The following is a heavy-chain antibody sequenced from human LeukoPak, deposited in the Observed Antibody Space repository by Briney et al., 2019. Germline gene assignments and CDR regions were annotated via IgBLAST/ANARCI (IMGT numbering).Heavy chain of an antibody. CDR2: ISGSGGST. J-gene: IGHJ4*02. V-gene: IGHV3-23*01. D-gene: IGHD6-13*01. CDR3: AKDGSSWAFDY. Sequence: GGSLRLSCAASGFTFSSYDMSWVRQAPGKGLEWVAAISGSGGSTDYADSVKGRLTISRDNSKHTLYLQMNSLRAEDTAVYYCAKDGSSWAFDYWGQGILVTVSS. CDR1: GFTFSSYD.